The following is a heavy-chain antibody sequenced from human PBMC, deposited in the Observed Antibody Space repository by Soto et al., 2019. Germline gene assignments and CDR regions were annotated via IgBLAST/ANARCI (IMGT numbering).Heavy chain of an antibody. CDR3: ARDQVDSSGLRGAFDI. CDR2: IWYDGSNK. V-gene: IGHV3-33*01. D-gene: IGHD3-22*01. J-gene: IGHJ3*02. CDR1: GFTFSSYG. Sequence: QVQLVESGGGVVQPGRSLRLSCAASGFTFSSYGMHWVRQAPGKGLEWVAVIWYDGSNKYYADSVKGRFTISRDNSKNTLYLQMNSLRAEDTAVYYCARDQVDSSGLRGAFDIWGQGTMVTVSS.